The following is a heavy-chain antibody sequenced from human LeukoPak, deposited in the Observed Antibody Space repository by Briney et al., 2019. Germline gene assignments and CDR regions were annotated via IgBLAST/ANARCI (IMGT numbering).Heavy chain of an antibody. J-gene: IGHJ4*02. CDR1: GFTFSSYA. V-gene: IGHV3-23*01. CDR2: ISGSGGST. D-gene: IGHD3-22*01. CDR3: AKDVPYYYDQSGGGY. Sequence: GGSLRLSCAASGFTFSSYAMSWFRQAPGKGLEWVSAISGSGGSTYYADSVKGRFTISRDNSKNTLYLQMNSLRAEDTAVYYCAKDVPYYYDQSGGGYWGQGTLVTVSS.